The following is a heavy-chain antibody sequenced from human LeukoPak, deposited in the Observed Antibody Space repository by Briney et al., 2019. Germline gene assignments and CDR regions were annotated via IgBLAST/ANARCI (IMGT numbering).Heavy chain of an antibody. D-gene: IGHD5-12*01. CDR3: ARVAAIKDGAFDI. J-gene: IGHJ3*02. CDR2: IYSGTGT. Sequence: PGGSLRLSCAASGFSVTDNFMSWVRQAPGKGLEWVSVIYSGTGTQYADSVKGRFTISRDNSKNTLYFQMNSLRAEDTAFYYCARVAAIKDGAFDIWGQGTLVIVSS. CDR1: GFSVTDNF. V-gene: IGHV3-53*01.